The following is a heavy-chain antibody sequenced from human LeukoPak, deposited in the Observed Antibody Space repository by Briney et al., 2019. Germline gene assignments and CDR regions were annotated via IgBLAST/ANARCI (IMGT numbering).Heavy chain of an antibody. V-gene: IGHV3-11*01. Sequence: GGSLRLSCAASGFTFSDYYVSWIRQAPGKGLEWVSYISSSGSTIYYADSVKGRFTISRDNAKNSLYLQMNSLRAEDTAVYYCASQYSYGRPPPGREECWFDPWGQGTLVTVSS. CDR1: GFTFSDYY. CDR3: ASQYSYGRPPPGREECWFDP. J-gene: IGHJ5*02. D-gene: IGHD5-18*01. CDR2: ISSSGSTI.